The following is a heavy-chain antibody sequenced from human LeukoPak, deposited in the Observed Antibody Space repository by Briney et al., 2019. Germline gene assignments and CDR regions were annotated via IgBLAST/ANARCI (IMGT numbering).Heavy chain of an antibody. CDR3: ARPSRWPPEKGDGFDI. J-gene: IGHJ3*02. CDR2: IHHSGTT. CDR1: GGSIISNDW. Sequence: PSETLSLTCAVSGGSIISNDWWSWVRQPPGKGLEWIGEIHHSGTTDYNPSLKSRVTISVDKSKNQFSLRLSSVTAADTAVYYCARPSRWPPEKGDGFDIWGQGTMVTVSS. V-gene: IGHV4-4*02. D-gene: IGHD5-24*01.